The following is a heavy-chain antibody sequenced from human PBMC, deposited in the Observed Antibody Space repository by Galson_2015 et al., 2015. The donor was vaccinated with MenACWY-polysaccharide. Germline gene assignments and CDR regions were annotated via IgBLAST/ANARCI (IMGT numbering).Heavy chain of an antibody. CDR2: IYYGGST. Sequence: ETLSLTCTVSGGSISSSSYYWGWIRQPPGKGLEWIGTIYYGGSTYYNPSLKSRVTISVDTSKNQFSLKLTSVPAADTAVYCCARQGGSGRSHDYWGQGTLVTVSS. CDR1: GGSISSSSYY. CDR3: ARQGGSGRSHDY. V-gene: IGHV4-39*01. D-gene: IGHD5-12*01. J-gene: IGHJ4*02.